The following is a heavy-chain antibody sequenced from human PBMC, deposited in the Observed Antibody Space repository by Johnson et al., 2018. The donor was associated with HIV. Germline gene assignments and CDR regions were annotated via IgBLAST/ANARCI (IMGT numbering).Heavy chain of an antibody. J-gene: IGHJ3*02. Sequence: VQLVESGGGVVQPGRSLRLSCAASRFTFSISAMTWVRQVPGKGLEWVSGINWNGGSTGYADSVKGRFTISRDNAKNSLYLQMHSLGAEDTALYYCARDGVATEAHDAFDIWGQGTMGTVSS. CDR3: ARDGVATEAHDAFDI. CDR1: RFTFSISA. CDR2: INWNGGST. D-gene: IGHD2-15*01. V-gene: IGHV3-20*04.